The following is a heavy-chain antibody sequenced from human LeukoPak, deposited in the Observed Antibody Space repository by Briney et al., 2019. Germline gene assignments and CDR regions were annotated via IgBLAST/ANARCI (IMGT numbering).Heavy chain of an antibody. J-gene: IGHJ6*02. CDR3: TTDIRSQGTRWGMDV. CDR1: GFTFSNAW. CDR2: IKSKTDGGTT. V-gene: IGHV3-15*01. D-gene: IGHD3-3*02. Sequence: PGGSLRLSCAASGFTFSNAWMSWVRQAPGKGLEWVGRIKSKTDGGTTDYAAPVKGRFTISRDDSKNTLYLQMNSLKTEDTAVYYRTTDIRSQGTRWGMDVWGQGTTVTVSS.